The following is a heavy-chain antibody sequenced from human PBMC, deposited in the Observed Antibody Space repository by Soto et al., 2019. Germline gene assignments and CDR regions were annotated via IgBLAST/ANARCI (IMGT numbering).Heavy chain of an antibody. D-gene: IGHD3-3*01. CDR1: GFTFSSYA. CDR2: ISGSGGST. V-gene: IGHV3-23*01. Sequence: EVQLLESGGGLVQPGGSPRLSCAASGFTFSSYAMSWVRQAPGKGLEWVSAISGSGGSTYYADSVKGRFTISRDNSKNTLYLQMNSLRAEDTAVYYCANDFWSGYSDYYFDYWGQGTLVTVSS. CDR3: ANDFWSGYSDYYFDY. J-gene: IGHJ4*02.